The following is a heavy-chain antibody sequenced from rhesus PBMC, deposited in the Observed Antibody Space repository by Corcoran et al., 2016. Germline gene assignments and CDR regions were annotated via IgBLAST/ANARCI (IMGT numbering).Heavy chain of an antibody. Sequence: QLQLQESGPGLVKPSETLSLTCAVSGGSISSNWWSLIRQPPGKGLEWVGRISGSGGSNNSNPSLKSRVTISTATSKNQLSLKRIAVTAADTAVYYCARGGAASGPFDYWGQGVLVTVSS. V-gene: IGHV4-173*01. CDR3: ARGGAASGPFDY. CDR1: GGSISSNW. J-gene: IGHJ4*01. CDR2: ISGSGGSN. D-gene: IGHD6-25*01.